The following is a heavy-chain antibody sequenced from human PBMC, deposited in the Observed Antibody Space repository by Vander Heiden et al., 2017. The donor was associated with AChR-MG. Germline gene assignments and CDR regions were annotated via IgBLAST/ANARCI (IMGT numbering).Heavy chain of an antibody. V-gene: IGHV1-69*01. J-gene: IGHJ6*02. Sequence: QVQLVQSGAEVKKPGSSVKVSCKSSGGTFSSYAISWVRQAPGQGLEWMGGIIPIFGTANYAQKFQGSVTITADESTSTAYMELSSLRYEDTDVYYCERVQDYYGSGSEFYYYYYGMDVWGQGNTVTVSS. D-gene: IGHD3-10*01. CDR2: IIPIFGTA. CDR3: ERVQDYYGSGSEFYYYYYGMDV. CDR1: GGTFSSYA.